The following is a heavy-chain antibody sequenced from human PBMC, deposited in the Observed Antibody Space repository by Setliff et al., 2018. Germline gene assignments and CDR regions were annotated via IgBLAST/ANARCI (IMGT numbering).Heavy chain of an antibody. CDR2: INPSSGAT. D-gene: IGHD3-16*01. CDR3: ARDGGGDSDAFDI. CDR1: GYTFTGYY. J-gene: IGHJ3*02. V-gene: IGHV1-2*06. Sequence: AASVKVSCKASGYTFTGYYMYWVRRAPGQGLEWMGRINPSSGATIYAQKFQGRVTMTSDTSISTAYMELGRLRSDDTAVYFCARDGGGDSDAFDIWGQGTMVTVSS.